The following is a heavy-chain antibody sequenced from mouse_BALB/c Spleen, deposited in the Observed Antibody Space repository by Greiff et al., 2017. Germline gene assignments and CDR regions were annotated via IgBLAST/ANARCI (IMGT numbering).Heavy chain of an antibody. CDR2: ISSGGST. J-gene: IGHJ2*01. CDR1: GFTFSSYA. V-gene: IGHV5-6-5*01. CDR3: ARGREGSYYRYPDY. D-gene: IGHD2-14*01. Sequence: VQLKQSGGGLVKPGGSLKLSCAASGFTFSSYAMSWVRQTPEKRLEWVASISSGGSTYYPDSVKGRFTISRDNARNILYLQMSSLRSEDTAMYYCARGREGSYYRYPDYWGQGTTLTVSS.